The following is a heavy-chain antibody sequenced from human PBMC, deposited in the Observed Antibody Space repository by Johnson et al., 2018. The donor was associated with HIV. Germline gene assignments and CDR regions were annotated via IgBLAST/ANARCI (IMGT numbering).Heavy chain of an antibody. CDR3: ARTPIRTSDTGAFDI. Sequence: EQLVESGGGVVRPGGSLRLSCAASGFTFDDYGMSWVRQAPGKGLEWVSGINWNGGSTGYADSVKGRFTISRDNSKNSLYLQLNSLRAEDTALYYCARTPIRTSDTGAFDIWGQGTMVTVSS. J-gene: IGHJ3*02. V-gene: IGHV3-20*04. CDR2: INWNGGST. CDR1: GFTFDDYG. D-gene: IGHD1/OR15-1a*01.